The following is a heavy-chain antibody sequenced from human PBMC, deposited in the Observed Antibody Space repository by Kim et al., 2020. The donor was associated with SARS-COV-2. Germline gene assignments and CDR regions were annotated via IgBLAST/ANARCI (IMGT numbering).Heavy chain of an antibody. V-gene: IGHV1-46*01. D-gene: IGHD5-12*01. CDR1: GYTFTSYY. CDR2: INPSGGST. Sequence: ASVKVSCKASGYTFTSYYMHWVRQAPGQGLEWMGIINPSGGSTSNAQKFQGRVTMTRDTSTSTVYMELSSLRSEDTAVYYWARERGRDGYNNDYYYGMDVWGQGTTVTVSS. CDR3: ARERGRDGYNNDYYYGMDV. J-gene: IGHJ6*02.